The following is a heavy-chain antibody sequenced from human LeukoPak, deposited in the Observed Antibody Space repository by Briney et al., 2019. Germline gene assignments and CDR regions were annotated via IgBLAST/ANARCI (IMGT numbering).Heavy chain of an antibody. CDR1: GFTFDDYA. D-gene: IGHD6-13*01. Sequence: PGGSLRLSCAASGFTFDDYAMHWVRQAPGKGLEWVSGISWNSGSIGYADSVKGRFTISRDNAKNSLYLQMNSLRAEDTALYYCAKDTSADTGTNFDYWGQGTLVTVSS. V-gene: IGHV3-9*01. J-gene: IGHJ4*02. CDR3: AKDTSADTGTNFDY. CDR2: ISWNSGSI.